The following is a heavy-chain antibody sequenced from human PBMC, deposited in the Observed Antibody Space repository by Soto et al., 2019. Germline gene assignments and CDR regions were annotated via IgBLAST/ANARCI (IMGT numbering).Heavy chain of an antibody. D-gene: IGHD1-1*01. CDR2: ISAHNGNT. V-gene: IGHV1-18*01. J-gene: IGHJ4*02. Sequence: QVHLVQSGAEVKKPGASVKVSGKGSGYGFTTYGITWVRQAPGQGLEWMAWISAHNGNTNYAQKLQGRVTVTRDTSTSTAYMELRSLTSDDTAVYYCARGRYGDYWGKGAMVSVST. CDR1: GYGFTTYG. CDR3: ARGRYGDY.